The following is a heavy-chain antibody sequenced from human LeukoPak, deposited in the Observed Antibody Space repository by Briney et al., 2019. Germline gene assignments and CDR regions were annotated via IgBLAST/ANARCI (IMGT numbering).Heavy chain of an antibody. CDR2: INGDGIGA. J-gene: IGHJ4*02. CDR3: ARGGYGGNRAAPRDY. Sequence: PGGSLRLSCAASGFTFNNYWMHWVRQAPGKGLVWVSRINGDGIGATYADSVKGRFTISRDNAKNTLYLEMNSLRSEDTAVYYCARGGYGGNRAAPRDYWGQGALVTVSS. D-gene: IGHD4-23*01. V-gene: IGHV3-74*01. CDR1: GFTFNNYW.